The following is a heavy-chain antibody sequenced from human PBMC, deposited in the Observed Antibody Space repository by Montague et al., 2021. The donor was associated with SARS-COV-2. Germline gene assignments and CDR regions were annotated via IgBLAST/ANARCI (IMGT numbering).Heavy chain of an antibody. V-gene: IGHV2-5*02. CDR3: ARRPGWGGDTYDT. J-gene: IGHJ3*02. D-gene: IGHD3-16*01. CDR1: GFSRRASGVG. CDR2: SFWDDDM. Sequence: PALVKPTQTLTLTCSFSGFSRRASGVGVGWIRQPPGQALEWLALSFWDDDMSYSPSLKNGLTVTKETSKNQVVLTMTNMDPVDTVTYYCARRPGWGGDTYDTWGQGTTVTVSA.